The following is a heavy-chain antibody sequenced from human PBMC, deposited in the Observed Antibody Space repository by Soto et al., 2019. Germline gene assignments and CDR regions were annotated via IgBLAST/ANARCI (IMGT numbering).Heavy chain of an antibody. Sequence: GGSLRLSCAASGFTFSSYWMSWVRQAPGKGLEWVANIKQDGSEKYYVDSVKGRFTISRDNAKNSLYLQMNSLRAEDTAVYYCARVNGYSYGSKQWFDPWGQGTLVTVSS. D-gene: IGHD5-18*01. V-gene: IGHV3-7*03. CDR3: ARVNGYSYGSKQWFDP. CDR2: IKQDGSEK. J-gene: IGHJ5*02. CDR1: GFTFSSYW.